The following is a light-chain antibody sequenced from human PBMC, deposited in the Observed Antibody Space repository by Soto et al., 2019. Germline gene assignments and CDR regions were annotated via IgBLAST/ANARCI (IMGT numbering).Light chain of an antibody. CDR3: KSYAGRNTYV. CDR1: KHDIGVYDF. V-gene: IGLV2-8*01. J-gene: IGLJ1*01. CDR2: EVV. Sequence: QSVLTQPPSASGSPGQSVTISCTGTKHDIGVYDFVSWYQHHPGKAPRLIIYEVVKRPSGVPDRFSGSKSGNTASLTVSGLQAEDEADYFCKSYAGRNTYVFGSGTKLTVL.